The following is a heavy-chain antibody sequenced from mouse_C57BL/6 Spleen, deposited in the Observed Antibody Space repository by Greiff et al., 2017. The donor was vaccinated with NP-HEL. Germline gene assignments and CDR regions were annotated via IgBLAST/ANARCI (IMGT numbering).Heavy chain of an antibody. CDR2: ISNLAYSI. D-gene: IGHD1-1*01. J-gene: IGHJ4*01. CDR1: GFTFSDYG. V-gene: IGHV5-15*01. CDR3: ARRGYGSSPYYAMDY. Sequence: EVKVVESGGGLVQPGGSLKLSCAASGFTFSDYGMAWVRQAPRKGPAWVAFISNLAYSIYYADTVTGRFTISRENAKNTLYLEMSSLRSEDTAMYYCARRGYGSSPYYAMDYWGQGTSVTVSS.